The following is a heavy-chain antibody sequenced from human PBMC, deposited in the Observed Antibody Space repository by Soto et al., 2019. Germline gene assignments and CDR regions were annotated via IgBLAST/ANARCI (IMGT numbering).Heavy chain of an antibody. J-gene: IGHJ1*01. Sequence: QVQLQQWGAGLLKPSEPLSLNCAVTGGSLSGYYWSWIRQPPGKGLEWIGEVKDGGHTNYSPSLRGRVTISSDPSIPQCSIRLICVTAADTGVYYCARGQEGVVATHWDQGSLVTVSS. CDR1: GGSLSGYY. D-gene: IGHD5-12*01. CDR2: VKDGGHT. CDR3: ARGQEGVVATH. V-gene: IGHV4-34*01.